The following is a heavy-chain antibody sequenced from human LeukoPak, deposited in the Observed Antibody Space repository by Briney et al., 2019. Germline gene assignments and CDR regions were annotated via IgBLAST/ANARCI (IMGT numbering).Heavy chain of an antibody. D-gene: IGHD5-18*01. CDR3: AKDPGYTYGYSFDY. J-gene: IGHJ4*02. V-gene: IGHV3-30*18. Sequence: PVGSLRLSCAASGFTYSSYGMHWVRQAPGKGLEWVAVISYDGSNKYYADSVKGRFTISRDNSEHTLYLEMNSLRGEDTAMYYCAKDPGYTYGYSFDYWGQGTLVTVSS. CDR2: ISYDGSNK. CDR1: GFTYSSYG.